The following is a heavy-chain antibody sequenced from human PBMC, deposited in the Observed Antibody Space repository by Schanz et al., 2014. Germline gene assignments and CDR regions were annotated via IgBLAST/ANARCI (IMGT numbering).Heavy chain of an antibody. CDR1: GFTFSSFG. D-gene: IGHD5-12*01. Sequence: QVQLVESGGGVVQPGGSLRLSCAASGFTFSSFGMHWVRQAPGKGLEWVAVISYDGSHKDYADSVKGRFTISRDNSKNTLYLQMNSLRAEDTAVYYCARDPNSVNEIDYWGQGTLVTVSS. CDR3: ARDPNSVNEIDY. J-gene: IGHJ4*02. V-gene: IGHV3-30*19. CDR2: ISYDGSHK.